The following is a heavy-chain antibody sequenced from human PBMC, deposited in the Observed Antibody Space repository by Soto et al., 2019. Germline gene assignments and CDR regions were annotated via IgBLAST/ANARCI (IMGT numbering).Heavy chain of an antibody. D-gene: IGHD1-26*01. J-gene: IGHJ4*02. CDR2: ISGSGGST. Sequence: EVQLLESGGGLVQPGESLRLSCAASGFTFSSYAMSWVRQAPGKGLEWVSAISGSGGSTYYADSVKGRFTISRDNSKNTLYLQMNSLRAEDTAVYYCAKGDSGSYAAHYWGQGTLVTVSS. CDR3: AKGDSGSYAAHY. V-gene: IGHV3-23*01. CDR1: GFTFSSYA.